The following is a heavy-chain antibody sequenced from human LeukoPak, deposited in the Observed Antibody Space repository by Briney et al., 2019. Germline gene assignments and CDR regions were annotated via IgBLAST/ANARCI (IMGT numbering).Heavy chain of an antibody. CDR3: AKGFSGANYYYMDV. Sequence: GGSLRVSCAASGFTFSSYEMNWVRQAPGKGLEWVSYISSSASIIYYSDSVKGRFTISRDNAKNSLYLQMNSLRDEDTAVYYCAKGFSGANYYYMDVWGKGTTVTISS. CDR1: GFTFSSYE. D-gene: IGHD3-10*01. J-gene: IGHJ6*03. CDR2: ISSSASII. V-gene: IGHV3-48*03.